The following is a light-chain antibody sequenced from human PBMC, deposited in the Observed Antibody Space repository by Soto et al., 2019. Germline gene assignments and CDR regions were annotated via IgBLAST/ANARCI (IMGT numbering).Light chain of an antibody. CDR2: ATS. J-gene: IGKJ1*01. CDR1: QSIGGW. CDR3: QQYNTWWT. Sequence: DIQMTQSPSALSASVGDRVTITCRASQSIGGWLAWYQQKAGKAPKVLIYATSTLQSGVPSRFSGSVSGTQFTLTISSLQPDDSATYYCQQYNTWWTFGQGTKVEIK. V-gene: IGKV1-5*03.